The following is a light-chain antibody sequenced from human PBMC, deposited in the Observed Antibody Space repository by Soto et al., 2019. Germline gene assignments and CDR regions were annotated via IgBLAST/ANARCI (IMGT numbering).Light chain of an antibody. Sequence: QSVLTQPASVFGSPGRSITISCTGTSSDVGGYNFVSWYQQHPGKAPKLMIYEVSSRPSGVSNRFSGSKSGNTASLTISGLQPEDEADYYCSSYTTSSTLVFGTGTKVTVL. J-gene: IGLJ1*01. CDR2: EVS. CDR3: SSYTTSSTLV. CDR1: SSDVGGYNF. V-gene: IGLV2-14*03.